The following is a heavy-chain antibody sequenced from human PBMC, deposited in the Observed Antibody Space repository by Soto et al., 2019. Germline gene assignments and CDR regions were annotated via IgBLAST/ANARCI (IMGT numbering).Heavy chain of an antibody. D-gene: IGHD2-8*01. CDR2: ISGSGTTT. CDR1: GFTSTNYV. J-gene: IGHJ3*02. CDR3: AKDRVGGVPDAFDI. Sequence: GGSLRLSCAASGFTSTNYVMNWVRQAPGKGLEWVSSISGSGTTTFYADSVKGRFIISRDNSKNTLYLQMNSLRAEDTALYYCAKDRVGGVPDAFDIWGQGTMVTVSS. V-gene: IGHV3-23*01.